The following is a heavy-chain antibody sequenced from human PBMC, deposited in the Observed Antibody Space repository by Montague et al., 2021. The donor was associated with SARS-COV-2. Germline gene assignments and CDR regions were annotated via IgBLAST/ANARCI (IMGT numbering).Heavy chain of an antibody. CDR2: IYRNGNT. Sequence: SETLSLTCNVSGDSIANTRYFWGWIRQPPGKALEWIGSIYRNGNTYYNPSLERRALLSIDTSKNQFSLRLSSVIASDTAVYYCAVELNYFFDYWGQGFLVSVSS. D-gene: IGHD1-7*01. CDR1: GDSIANTRYF. J-gene: IGHJ4*02. CDR3: AVELNYFFDY. V-gene: IGHV4-39*01.